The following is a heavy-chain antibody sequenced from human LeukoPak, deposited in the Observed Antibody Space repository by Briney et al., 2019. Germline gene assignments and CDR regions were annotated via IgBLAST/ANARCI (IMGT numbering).Heavy chain of an antibody. CDR3: AKHSGSALRYYFDY. Sequence: GGSLRLSCAASGFTISSNYMSWVRQAPGKGLEWVSFIYSGDSTYYADSVKGRFTISRDNSKNTLYLQMNSLRADDTAVYYCAKHSGSALRYYFDYWGQGTLVTVSS. CDR2: IYSGDST. D-gene: IGHD3-10*01. J-gene: IGHJ4*02. CDR1: GFTISSNY. V-gene: IGHV3-53*01.